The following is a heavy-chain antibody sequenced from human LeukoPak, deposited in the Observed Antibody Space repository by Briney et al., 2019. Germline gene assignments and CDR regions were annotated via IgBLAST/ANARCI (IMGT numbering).Heavy chain of an antibody. CDR3: ARVPFALLRYFDWSGLATVMGLDY. CDR2: ISSSGSTI. V-gene: IGHV3-11*01. CDR1: GFTFSDYY. D-gene: IGHD3-9*01. J-gene: IGHJ4*02. Sequence: PGGSLRLSCAASGFTFSDYYMSWIRQAPGKGLEWVSYISSSGSTIYYADSVKGRFTISRDNAKNSLYLQMNSLRAEDTAVYYCARVPFALLRYFDWSGLATVMGLDYWGQGTLVTVSS.